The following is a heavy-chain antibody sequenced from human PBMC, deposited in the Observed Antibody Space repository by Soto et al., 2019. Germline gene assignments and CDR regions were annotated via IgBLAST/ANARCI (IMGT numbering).Heavy chain of an antibody. CDR1: GDSIARSDFS. J-gene: IGHJ5*02. V-gene: IGHV4-30-4*01. D-gene: IGHD6-6*01. CDR3: ARGYRVYFDP. Sequence: PSETLSFTCTVSGDSIARSDFSWTWIRQPPGRGLEWLGHISYRGDTSYNPSLRSRLTMSVDTSTNQFSLNLTSATAADTAVYYCARGYRVYFDPWGQGTRVTVSS. CDR2: ISYRGDT.